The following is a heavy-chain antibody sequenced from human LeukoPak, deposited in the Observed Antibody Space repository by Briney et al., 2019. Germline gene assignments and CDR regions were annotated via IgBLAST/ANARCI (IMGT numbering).Heavy chain of an antibody. D-gene: IGHD5-12*01. J-gene: IGHJ4*02. V-gene: IGHV1-8*01. CDR3: ARGRNIVATIIGY. Sequence: ASVKVSCKASGYTFTSYDINWVRQATGQGLEWMGWMNPNSGNTGYAQKSQGRVTMTRNTSISTAYMELSSLRSEDTAVYYCARGRNIVATIIGYWGQGTLVTVSS. CDR2: MNPNSGNT. CDR1: GYTFTSYD.